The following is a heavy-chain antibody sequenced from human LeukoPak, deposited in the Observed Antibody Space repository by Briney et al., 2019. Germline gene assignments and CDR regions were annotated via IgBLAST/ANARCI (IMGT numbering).Heavy chain of an antibody. CDR3: ARGFSGYDGAFDI. J-gene: IGHJ3*02. CDR2: IYYSGST. CDR1: GGSISSYY. Sequence: SETLSLTCTVSGGSISSYYWSWIRQPPGKGLEWIGYIYYSGSTNSNPSLKRRVTISVDTSKNQFSLKLSSVTAADTAVYYCARGFSGYDGAFDIWGQGTMVTVSS. V-gene: IGHV4-59*01. D-gene: IGHD5-12*01.